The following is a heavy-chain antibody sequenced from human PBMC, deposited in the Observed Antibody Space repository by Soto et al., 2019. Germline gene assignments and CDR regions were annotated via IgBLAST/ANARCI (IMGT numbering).Heavy chain of an antibody. CDR1: GFTFGIYA. CDR2: ISGSGGSI. V-gene: IGHV3-23*01. Sequence: ESGGGLVQPGGSLRLSCAASGFTFGIYAMSWVRQAPGKGLEWVSSISGSGGSIYYAHSVKGRFTISRDKTKNTLDLQMNSLRAEDTAVYHCARVAPEYSSTPRRFDFWGQGTLVTVSS. CDR3: ARVAPEYSSTPRRFDF. J-gene: IGHJ4*02. D-gene: IGHD6-13*01.